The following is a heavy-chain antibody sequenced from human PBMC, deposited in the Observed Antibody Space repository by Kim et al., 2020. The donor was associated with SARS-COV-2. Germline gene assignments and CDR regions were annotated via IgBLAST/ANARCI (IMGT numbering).Heavy chain of an antibody. Sequence: SVKVSCKASGGTFSSYAISWVRQAPGQGLEWLGGIIPIFVTANYAQKFQGRVTFTADESTSTAYMELSSLRSEATAVYYCAREGRYCSGGSCYWGQGTL. D-gene: IGHD2-15*01. J-gene: IGHJ4*02. CDR1: GGTFSSYA. CDR2: IIPIFVTA. CDR3: AREGRYCSGGSCY. V-gene: IGHV1-69*13.